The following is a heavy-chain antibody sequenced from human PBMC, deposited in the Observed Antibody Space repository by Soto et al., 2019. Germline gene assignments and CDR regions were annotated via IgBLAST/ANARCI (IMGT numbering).Heavy chain of an antibody. D-gene: IGHD5-18*01. CDR3: AREGRRGYSYGSYFDY. CDR1: GGSISSYY. J-gene: IGHJ4*02. V-gene: IGHV4-59*01. CDR2: NYYGGST. Sequence: SETLSLTCTVSGGSISSYYWSWIRQPPGKGLEWIGYNYYGGSTNYNPSLKSRVTISVDTSKNQFSLKLSFVTAADTAVYYCAREGRRGYSYGSYFDYWGQGTLVTVSS.